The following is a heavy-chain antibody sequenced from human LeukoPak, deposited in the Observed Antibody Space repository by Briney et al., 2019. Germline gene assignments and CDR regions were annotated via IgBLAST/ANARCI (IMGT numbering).Heavy chain of an antibody. CDR1: GFTFSDYY. J-gene: IGHJ4*02. CDR2: ISSSGSTI. Sequence: GGSLRLSCAASGFTFSDYYMSWIRQAPGKGLEWASYISSSGSTIYYADSVKGRFTISRDNAKNSLYLQMNSLRAEDTAVYYCARDRYYYDSSGYYGGDYWGQGTLVTVSS. D-gene: IGHD3-22*01. CDR3: ARDRYYYDSSGYYGGDY. V-gene: IGHV3-11*01.